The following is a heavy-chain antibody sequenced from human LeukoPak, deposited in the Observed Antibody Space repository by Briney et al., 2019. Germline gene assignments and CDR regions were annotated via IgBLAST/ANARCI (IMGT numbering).Heavy chain of an antibody. V-gene: IGHV5-51*01. D-gene: IGHD6-19*01. CDR1: GYTFTDYW. CDR2: ILPGDSDT. CDR3: AREDSGGWRYFDS. J-gene: IGHJ4*02. Sequence: GESLKISCQVSGYTFTDYWIGWVRHVSGKGLEWMGIILPGDSDTKYSPSFQGHVTISVDKSISTAYLQWSSLKASDTATYYCAREDSGGWRYFDSWGQGTLVTVFS.